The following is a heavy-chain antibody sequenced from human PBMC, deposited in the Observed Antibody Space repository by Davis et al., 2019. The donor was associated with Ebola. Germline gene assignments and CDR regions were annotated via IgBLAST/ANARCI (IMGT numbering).Heavy chain of an antibody. V-gene: IGHV5-51*01. Sequence: ESLNLPCQCPGYSFPSYWIGRVRQMPGKGLEWMGIIYPGDSDTRYRPSFQGQVTISADKSISTAYLQWSSLKASDTARYYCAGLRGGSGSNYYFDYWGQGTLVTVSS. CDR3: AGLRGGSGSNYYFDY. J-gene: IGHJ4*02. D-gene: IGHD1-26*01. CDR2: IYPGDSDT. CDR1: GYSFPSYW.